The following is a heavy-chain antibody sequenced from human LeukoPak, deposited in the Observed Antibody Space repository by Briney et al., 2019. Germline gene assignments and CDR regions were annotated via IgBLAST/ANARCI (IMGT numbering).Heavy chain of an antibody. D-gene: IGHD3-10*01. J-gene: IGHJ4*02. Sequence: GGSLRLSCAASGFTFSSYWMSWVRQAPGKGLEWVANIKQDGSEKYYVDSVKGRFTISRDNSKNTLYLQMNSLRAEDTAVYYCAKEIRPMVRGVPMGGFDYWGQGTLVTVSS. CDR1: GFTFSSYW. CDR2: IKQDGSEK. CDR3: AKEIRPMVRGVPMGGFDY. V-gene: IGHV3-7*03.